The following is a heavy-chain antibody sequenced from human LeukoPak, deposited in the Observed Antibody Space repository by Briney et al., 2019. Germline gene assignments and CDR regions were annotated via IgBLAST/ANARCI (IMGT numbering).Heavy chain of an antibody. D-gene: IGHD3-10*01. CDR2: INPSGGST. V-gene: IGHV1-46*01. CDR1: GYTFTSYY. Sequence: EASVKVSCKASGYTFTSYYMHWVRQAPGRGLEWMGIINPSGGSTSYAQKFQGRVTMTRDTSTSTVYMELSSLRSEDTAVYYCAIEALTYYYGSGSYHTPNDYWGQGTLVTVSS. CDR3: AIEALTYYYGSGSYHTPNDY. J-gene: IGHJ4*02.